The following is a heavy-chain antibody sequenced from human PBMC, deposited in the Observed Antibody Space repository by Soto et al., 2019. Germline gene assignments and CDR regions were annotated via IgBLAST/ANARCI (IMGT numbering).Heavy chain of an antibody. CDR3: PRQALRAPKYHYRFLDV. D-gene: IGHD2-2*01. V-gene: IGHV3-30*04. J-gene: IGHJ6*02. Sequence: XGSLRRYCAASGFTVSDHSMHWVGQAPGKGLEWVTLISYDGSSEYFSPSVKGRFTISRDNSKDTLYLHMDSLRPDDTAIYYCPRQALRAPKYHYRFLDVWGQGTAVTVSS. CDR1: GFTVSDHS. CDR2: ISYDGSSE.